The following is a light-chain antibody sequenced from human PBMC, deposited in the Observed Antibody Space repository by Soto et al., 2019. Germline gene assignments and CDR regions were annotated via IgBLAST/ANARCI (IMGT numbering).Light chain of an antibody. Sequence: EIVLTHSPGTLSLSPCERATLSCRASQSVSSDFLSWYQQKPGQAPRLLIYGAFTRATGIPARFSGSGAGTDFALTISRLEPEDFAVYFCQQYGSSPTTFGQGTKVDIK. V-gene: IGKV3-20*01. CDR1: QSVSSDF. J-gene: IGKJ1*01. CDR3: QQYGSSPTT. CDR2: GAF.